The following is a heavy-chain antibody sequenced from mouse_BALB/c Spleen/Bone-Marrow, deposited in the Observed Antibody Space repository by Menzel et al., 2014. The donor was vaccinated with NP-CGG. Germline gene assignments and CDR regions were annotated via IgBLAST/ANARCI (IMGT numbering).Heavy chain of an antibody. J-gene: IGHJ2*01. V-gene: IGHV10-1*02. CDR2: IRSKSHNYAT. CDR1: GFTFNTYA. D-gene: IGHD4-1*01. Sequence: EVQGVESGGGLGQPKGSLKVSCAASGFTFNTYAMNWVRQAPGKGSEWVARIRSKSHNYATFYADSVKDRFTISRDDSQNMLYLQMNNLKTEDTAMYYCVRDWDFDYWGQGTTLTVSS. CDR3: VRDWDFDY.